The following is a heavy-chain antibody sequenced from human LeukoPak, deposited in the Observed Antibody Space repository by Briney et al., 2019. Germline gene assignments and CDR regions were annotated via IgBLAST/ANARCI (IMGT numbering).Heavy chain of an antibody. CDR2: IYYSGST. J-gene: IGHJ4*02. CDR1: GGSIHSGGFY. CDR3: ARYGDNSYYFDY. D-gene: IGHD4-23*01. Sequence: SETLSLTCTVSGGSIHSGGFYWSWIRQHPGKGLEWIGYIYYSGSTYYNPSLKSRLTISVDTSKNQFSLKLGSVTAADTAVYYCARYGDNSYYFDYWGQGALVTVSS. V-gene: IGHV4-31*03.